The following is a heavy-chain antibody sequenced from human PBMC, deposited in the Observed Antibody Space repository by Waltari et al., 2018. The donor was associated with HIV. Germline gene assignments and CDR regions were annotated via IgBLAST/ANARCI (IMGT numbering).Heavy chain of an antibody. J-gene: IGHJ4*02. CDR2: LNRGGRSR. V-gene: IGHV3-74*01. CDR1: GFSVSNHW. CDR3: ARASHYIEFSTFDGDYYFDV. Sequence: VQLVESGGGSIKTGGSLRLSCTASGFSVSNHWMDWVRQGPGKGLVGVARLNRGGRSRNYADAVKGRFVISRDNARNTVYLQLNSLRVEDTAMYFCARASHYIEFSTFDGDYYFDVWGRGTRVAVSS. D-gene: IGHD2-15*01.